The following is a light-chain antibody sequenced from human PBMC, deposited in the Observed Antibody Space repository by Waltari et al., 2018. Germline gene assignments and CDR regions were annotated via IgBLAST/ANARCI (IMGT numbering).Light chain of an antibody. Sequence: QSILTQPTSVSGAPGQRVTISCTGSSSNIGAGHDVHWYQAFPGTAPKRLIYGNNKRPSGVPDRFAGSKSGSSASLAINGLQAEDEADYYCQSFDSNVRGGVVFGGGTKVTVL. CDR1: SSNIGAGHD. J-gene: IGLJ3*02. CDR3: QSFDSNVRGGVV. CDR2: GNN. V-gene: IGLV1-40*01.